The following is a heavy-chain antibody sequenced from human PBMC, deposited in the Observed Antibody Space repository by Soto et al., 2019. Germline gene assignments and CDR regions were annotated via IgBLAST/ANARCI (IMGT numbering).Heavy chain of an antibody. D-gene: IGHD2-15*01. CDR1: GYTFTDYY. J-gene: IGHJ6*02. CDR3: AREVDEIRVLGMDV. Sequence: XSVKVSCKASGYTFTDYYMHWVRQAPGQGLEWMGWINPNSGGTNYAQKFQGRVTMTRDTSISTAYMELSRLRSDDTAVYYCAREVDEIRVLGMDVWGQGTTVTVSS. V-gene: IGHV1-2*02. CDR2: INPNSGGT.